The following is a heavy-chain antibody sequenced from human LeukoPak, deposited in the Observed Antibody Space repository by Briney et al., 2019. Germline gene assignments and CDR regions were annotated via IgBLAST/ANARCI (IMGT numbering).Heavy chain of an antibody. CDR1: GFTFSSYG. CDR2: ISYDGSNK. CDR3: ASGRRGYSYGLNYYYMDV. V-gene: IGHV3-30*03. D-gene: IGHD5-18*01. Sequence: GGSLRLSCAASGFTFSSYGMHWVRQAPGKGLEWVAVISYDGSNKYYADSVKGRFTISRDNAKNSLYLQMNSLRAEDTAVYYCASGRRGYSYGLNYYYMDVWGKGTTVTVSS. J-gene: IGHJ6*03.